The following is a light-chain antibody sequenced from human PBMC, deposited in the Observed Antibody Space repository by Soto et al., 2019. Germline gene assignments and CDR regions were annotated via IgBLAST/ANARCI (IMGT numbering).Light chain of an antibody. CDR2: GAS. Sequence: EIVLTQSPGTLSLSPGERATLSCRASQSISIYLAWYQQKPGHAPRLLPDGASGRATGIPDRFSGSGSGTDFTLPTSRLEPEDFAVYYCQQYGSSPWTFGQGTKVDIK. CDR1: QSISIY. V-gene: IGKV3-20*01. CDR3: QQYGSSPWT. J-gene: IGKJ1*01.